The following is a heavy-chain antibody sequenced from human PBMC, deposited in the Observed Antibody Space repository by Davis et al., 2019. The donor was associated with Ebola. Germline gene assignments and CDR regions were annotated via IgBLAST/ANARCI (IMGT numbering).Heavy chain of an antibody. CDR3: AKGGCSSTTCYLNC. V-gene: IGHV3-9*01. J-gene: IGHJ4*02. Sequence: SLKISCAASGFTFDEYGMHWVRRAPGKGLEWVSSISWNSYDIVYADSVKGRFTISRDNAKKSLYLQMNSLRPEDTAFYYCAKGGCSSTTCYLNCWGQGTLVTVSS. CDR2: ISWNSYDI. D-gene: IGHD2-2*01. CDR1: GFTFDEYG.